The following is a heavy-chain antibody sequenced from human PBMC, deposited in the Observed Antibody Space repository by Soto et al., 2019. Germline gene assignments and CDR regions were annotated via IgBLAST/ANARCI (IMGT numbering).Heavy chain of an antibody. CDR1: GGSLSSYY. Sequence: QVQLQESGPGLVKPSETLSLTCTVSGGSLSSYYWSWIRQPPGKGLEWIGYIYYSGSTNYNPSLKIRVTISVDTSKNQFSLKLSSVTAADTAVYYCASRYSSGFDFWGQGTLVTVSS. J-gene: IGHJ4*02. V-gene: IGHV4-59*08. CDR2: IYYSGST. D-gene: IGHD6-19*01. CDR3: ASRYSSGFDF.